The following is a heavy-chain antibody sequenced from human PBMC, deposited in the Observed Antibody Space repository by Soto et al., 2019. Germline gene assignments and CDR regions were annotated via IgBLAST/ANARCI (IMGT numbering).Heavy chain of an antibody. CDR2: IIPLHNTS. CDR3: ASWFVWKPLPSRAMDV. CDR1: GGAFTNYS. V-gene: IGHV1-69*08. D-gene: IGHD2-8*01. Sequence: SVKGSCKVSGGAFTNYSLNWVRHSPGQGLEWLGGIIPLHNTSNYSLKFVGRLSVTADISSSTVYMHLSGLTSGDTATYYCASWFVWKPLPSRAMDVSGPGTTLTVS. J-gene: IGHJ6*02.